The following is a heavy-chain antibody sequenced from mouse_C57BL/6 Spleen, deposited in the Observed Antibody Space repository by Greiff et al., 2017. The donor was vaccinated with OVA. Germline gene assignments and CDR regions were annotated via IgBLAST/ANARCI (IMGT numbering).Heavy chain of an antibody. CDR2: IYPGDGDT. J-gene: IGHJ3*01. V-gene: IGHV1-82*01. D-gene: IGHD6-2*01. Sequence: VQLQQSGPELVKPGASVKISCKASGYAFSSSWMNWVKQRPGKGLEWIGRIYPGDGDTKYNGKFKGKATLTADKSSSTAYMQLSSLTSEDSAVYFCARGYLSYGGQGTLVTVS. CDR1: GYAFSSSW. CDR3: ARGYLSY.